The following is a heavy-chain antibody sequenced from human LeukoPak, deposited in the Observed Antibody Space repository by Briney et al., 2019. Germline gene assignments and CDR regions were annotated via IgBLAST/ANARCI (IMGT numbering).Heavy chain of an antibody. CDR1: GGSFSGYY. CDR3: ARAKVCSGGSCYYPYYYGMDV. V-gene: IGHV4-34*01. Sequence: PSETLSLTCAVYGGSFSGYYWSWIRQPPGKGLEWIGEINHRGSTNYNPSLKSRVTISVDTSKNQFSLKLSSVTAADTAVYYCARAKVCSGGSCYYPYYYGMDVWGKGTTVTVSS. CDR2: INHRGST. J-gene: IGHJ6*04. D-gene: IGHD2-15*01.